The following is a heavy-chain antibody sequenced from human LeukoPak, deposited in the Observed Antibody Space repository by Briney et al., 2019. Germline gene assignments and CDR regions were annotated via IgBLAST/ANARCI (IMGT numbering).Heavy chain of an antibody. CDR3: ARYRSHDSSGHDFDY. CDR2: IYYSGST. J-gene: IGHJ4*02. CDR1: GGSISSGGYS. D-gene: IGHD3-22*01. Sequence: SETLSLTCAVSGGSISSGGYSWSWIRQPPGKGLEWIGYIYYSGSTNYNPSLKSRVTISVDTSKNQFSLKLSSVTAADTAVYYCARYRSHDSSGHDFDYWGQGTLVTVSS. V-gene: IGHV4-61*08.